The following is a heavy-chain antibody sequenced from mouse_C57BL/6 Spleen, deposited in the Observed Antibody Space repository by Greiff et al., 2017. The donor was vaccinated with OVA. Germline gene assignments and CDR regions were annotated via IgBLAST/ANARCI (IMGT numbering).Heavy chain of an antibody. Sequence: EVQRVESGGGLVKPGGSLKLSCAASGFTFSDYGMHWVRQAPEKGLEWVAYISSGSSTIYYADTVKGRFTISRDNAKNTLFLQMTSLRSEDTAMYYCARTHYYYGSSYDAMDYWGQGTSVTVSS. CDR3: ARTHYYYGSSYDAMDY. V-gene: IGHV5-17*01. CDR2: ISSGSSTI. CDR1: GFTFSDYG. J-gene: IGHJ4*01. D-gene: IGHD1-1*01.